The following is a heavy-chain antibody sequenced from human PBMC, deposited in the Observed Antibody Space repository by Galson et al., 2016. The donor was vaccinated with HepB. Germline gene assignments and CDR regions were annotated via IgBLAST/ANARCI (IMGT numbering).Heavy chain of an antibody. J-gene: IGHJ4*02. CDR2: IWYDGSKD. D-gene: IGHD4-11*01. Sequence: SLRLSCAASGFNLSDYNMNWVRQVPGKGLEWVALIWYDGSKDYYADSVKGRFAVSRDNFNNILYLQMNSLRAEDTTVYYCARYYGNYRAFDYGGQGTLVTVSS. V-gene: IGHV3-33*04. CDR1: GFNLSDYN. CDR3: ARYYGNYRAFDY.